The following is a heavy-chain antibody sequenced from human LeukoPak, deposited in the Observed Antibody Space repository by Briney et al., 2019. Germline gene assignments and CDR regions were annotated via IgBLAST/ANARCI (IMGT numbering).Heavy chain of an antibody. D-gene: IGHD3-3*01. CDR2: INPSGGST. CDR3: ARVNGDYDFWSGYYGNEYFDY. Sequence: ASVKVSCKPSGYMFTSYYIHWVRQAPGQGLEWMGIINPSGGSTSYAQKFQGRVTMTRDTSTSTVYMELSSLRSEDTAVYYCARVNGDYDFWSGYYGNEYFDYWGQGTLVTVSS. CDR1: GYMFTSYY. J-gene: IGHJ4*02. V-gene: IGHV1-46*01.